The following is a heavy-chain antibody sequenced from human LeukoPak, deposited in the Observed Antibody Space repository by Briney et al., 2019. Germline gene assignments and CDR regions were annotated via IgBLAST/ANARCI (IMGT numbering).Heavy chain of an antibody. CDR1: GFTLSSFG. CDR2: ISSDGTST. V-gene: IGHV3-30*09. D-gene: IGHD3-3*01. J-gene: IGHJ4*02. CDR3: ARDFSGYYSADY. Sequence: PGGSLRLSCAASGFTLSSFGLHWFRQAPGKGLEWVAVISSDGTSTSYADSVKGRFAISRDNSNSTLFLQVHSLRTEDTAVYFCARDFSGYYSADYWGQGTLVTVSS.